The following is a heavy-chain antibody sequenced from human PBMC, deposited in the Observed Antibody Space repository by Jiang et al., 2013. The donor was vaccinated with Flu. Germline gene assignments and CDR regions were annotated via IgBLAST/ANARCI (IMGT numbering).Heavy chain of an antibody. CDR1: GYTFTGYY. D-gene: IGHD2-8*02. V-gene: IGHV1-2*06. Sequence: GAEVKKPGASVKVSCKASGYTFTGYYMHWVRQAPGQGLEWMGRINPNSGGTNYAQKFQGRVTMTRDTFISTAYMELSRLRSDDTAVYYCARVRGRRYCTGGVCYIGGPFDYWGQGTLVTVSS. CDR2: INPNSGGT. J-gene: IGHJ4*02. CDR3: ARVRGRRYCTGGVCYIGGPFDY.